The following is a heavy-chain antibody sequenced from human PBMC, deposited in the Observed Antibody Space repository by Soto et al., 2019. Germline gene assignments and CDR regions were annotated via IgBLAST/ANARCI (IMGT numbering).Heavy chain of an antibody. CDR3: ARDRVFVPGWFHP. Sequence: QVQLVQSGAEVKKPGASVKVSCKDSGYTFCSYGMTWVRQAPGQGLEWMGWISAYNGNTDYAQKFQGRVTLTTDTSTDTASMELRSLRSDDTAVYYCARDRVFVPGWFHPWGQGVLVTVSS. CDR2: ISAYNGNT. D-gene: IGHD3-10*02. V-gene: IGHV1-18*01. J-gene: IGHJ5*02. CDR1: GYTFCSYG.